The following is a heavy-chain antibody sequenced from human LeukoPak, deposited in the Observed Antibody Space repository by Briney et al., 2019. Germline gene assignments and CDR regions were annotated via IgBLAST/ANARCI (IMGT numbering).Heavy chain of an antibody. CDR1: GFTFSSYW. V-gene: IGHV3-7*05. J-gene: IGHJ4*02. D-gene: IGHD3-22*01. CDR3: ARDQGDSSDY. CDR2: IHEDGSDE. Sequence: GGSLRLSCVVSGFTFSSYWMNWVRQAPGKGLEWVANIHEDGSDEYYVDPVKGRFTIFRDNAKDSLYLQMNSLRAEDTAVYYCARDQGDSSDYWGQGTLVTVSS.